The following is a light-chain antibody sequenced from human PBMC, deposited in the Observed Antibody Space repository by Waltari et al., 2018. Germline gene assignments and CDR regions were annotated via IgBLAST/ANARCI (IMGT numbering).Light chain of an antibody. CDR1: SGSIASNY. CDR2: ENN. J-gene: IGLJ3*02. V-gene: IGLV6-57*02. CDR3: QSYDRTNWV. Sequence: NFMLTQPHSVSESPGKTVTISCTGSSGSIASNYVPWYQQRPGSAPTTVIYENNQRPSGVPDRFSGSIDSSSNSASLTISGLKTEDEADYYCQSYDRTNWVFGGGTKLTVL.